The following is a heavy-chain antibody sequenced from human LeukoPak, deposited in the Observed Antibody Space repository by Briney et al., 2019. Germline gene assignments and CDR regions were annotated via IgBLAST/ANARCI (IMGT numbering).Heavy chain of an antibody. Sequence: GGSLRLSCAASGFTFSSYAVSWVRQAPGKGLEWVSDISGSGIRRNYADSVKGRFTISRDNSKNTLYLQMNSLRAEDTAVYYCARSGSIAARPEGYWGQGTLVTVSS. V-gene: IGHV3-23*01. CDR1: GFTFSSYA. CDR3: ARSGSIAARPEGY. CDR2: ISGSGIRR. J-gene: IGHJ4*02. D-gene: IGHD6-6*01.